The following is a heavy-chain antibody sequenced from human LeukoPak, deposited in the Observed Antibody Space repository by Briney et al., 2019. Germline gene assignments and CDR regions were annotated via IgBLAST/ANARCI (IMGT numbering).Heavy chain of an antibody. D-gene: IGHD2-2*01. Sequence: GGSLRLSCAASGFTFSNYAMSWVRQAPGKGLEWVSAISNSGGSTNYADSVKGRFTISRDNSKNTLYLQMNSLRAEDTAVYYCAKRRSAAADYSLDYWGQGTLVTISS. V-gene: IGHV3-23*01. J-gene: IGHJ4*02. CDR3: AKRRSAAADYSLDY. CDR2: ISNSGGST. CDR1: GFTFSNYA.